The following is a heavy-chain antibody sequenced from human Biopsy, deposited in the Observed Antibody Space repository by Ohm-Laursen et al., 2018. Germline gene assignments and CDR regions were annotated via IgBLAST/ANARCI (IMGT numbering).Heavy chain of an antibody. V-gene: IGHV3-15*01. D-gene: IGHD3-16*01. Sequence: GSLRLSCAASGFTFGDAWMSWIRQAPGKGLEWVGRIKSKFDGETTDYAAPVKGRFIISRDDSRSTLFLQMNSLKVEDTGVYFCSTGGGDFYYNGMDVWGQETTVTVSS. CDR3: STGGGDFYYNGMDV. CDR2: IKSKFDGETT. CDR1: GFTFGDAW. J-gene: IGHJ6*02.